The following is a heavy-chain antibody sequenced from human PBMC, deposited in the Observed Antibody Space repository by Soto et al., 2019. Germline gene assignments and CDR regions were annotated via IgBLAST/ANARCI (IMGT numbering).Heavy chain of an antibody. CDR3: AKESLFGFGESPHFDY. V-gene: IGHV3-23*01. Sequence: GGSLRLSCAASGFTFSSYAMSWVRQAPGKGLEWVSAISGSGGSTYYADSVKGRFTISRDNSKNTLYLQMNSLRAEDTAVYYCAKESLFGFGESPHFDYWGQGTLVTVSS. CDR2: ISGSGGST. CDR1: GFTFSSYA. J-gene: IGHJ4*02. D-gene: IGHD3-10*01.